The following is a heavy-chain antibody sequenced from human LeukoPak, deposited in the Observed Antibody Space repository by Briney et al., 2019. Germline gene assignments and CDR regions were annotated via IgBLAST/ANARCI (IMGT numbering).Heavy chain of an antibody. D-gene: IGHD6-6*01. Sequence: SETLSLTCAVYGXSFSGYYWSWIRQPPGKGLEWIAEINHSGSTNYNPSLKSRVTISVDTSKNQFSLKVSSVTAADTAVYYCARRIAARLRGYWFDPWGQGTLVTVSS. CDR1: GXSFSGYY. J-gene: IGHJ5*02. CDR2: INHSGST. CDR3: ARRIAARLRGYWFDP. V-gene: IGHV4-34*01.